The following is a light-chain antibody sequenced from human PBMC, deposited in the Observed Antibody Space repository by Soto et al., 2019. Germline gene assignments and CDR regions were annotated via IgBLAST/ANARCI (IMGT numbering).Light chain of an antibody. Sequence: QSVLTQPPSASGSPGQSVTISCTGTSSDVGGYNYVSWYQQHPGKAPKVMIYEVSKRPSGVPDRFSGSKSGNTASLTVSGLQADDEADYYCSSYAGSNTYVFGTGTKVTVL. J-gene: IGLJ1*01. CDR1: SSDVGGYNY. V-gene: IGLV2-8*01. CDR2: EVS. CDR3: SSYAGSNTYV.